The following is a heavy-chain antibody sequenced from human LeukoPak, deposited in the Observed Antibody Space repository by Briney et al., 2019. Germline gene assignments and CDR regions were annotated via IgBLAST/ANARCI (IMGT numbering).Heavy chain of an antibody. CDR2: INHSGST. CDR3: ARGARVAQGSRPIDY. D-gene: IGHD4-23*01. CDR1: GGSFSGYY. Sequence: SETLSLTCAVYGGSFSGYYWSWIRQPPGKGLEWIGEINHSGSTNYNPSLKSRVTISVDTSKNQFSLKLSPVTAADTAVYYCARGARVAQGSRPIDYWGQGTLVTVSS. V-gene: IGHV4-34*01. J-gene: IGHJ4*02.